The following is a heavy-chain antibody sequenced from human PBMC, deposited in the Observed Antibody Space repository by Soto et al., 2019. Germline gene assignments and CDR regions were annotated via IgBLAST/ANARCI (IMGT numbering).Heavy chain of an antibody. CDR2: INPNSGGT. Sequence: QVQLVQSGAEVKKPGASVKVSCKASGYTFTGYYMHWVRQAPGQGLEWMGWINPNSGGTNYAQKFQGWVTMTRDTSISTAYMELSRLRSDDTAVYYCARAYHDYIWGSYGNWFDPWGQGTLVTVSS. CDR1: GYTFTGYY. V-gene: IGHV1-2*04. J-gene: IGHJ5*02. D-gene: IGHD3-16*01. CDR3: ARAYHDYIWGSYGNWFDP.